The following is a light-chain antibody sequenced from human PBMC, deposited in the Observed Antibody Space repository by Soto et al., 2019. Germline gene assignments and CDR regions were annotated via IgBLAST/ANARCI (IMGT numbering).Light chain of an antibody. J-gene: IGLJ1*01. CDR3: RSYTSSSTLLYV. CDR2: EVT. Sequence: QSALTQPASVSGSPGQSITISCTGTSSDVGGYDFVSWYQQHPGQAPKLMIYEVTNRPSGVSNRFSGSKSANTASLIISGLQAEDEADYYCRSYTSSSTLLYVFGTGTKVTVL. V-gene: IGLV2-14*01. CDR1: SSDVGGYDF.